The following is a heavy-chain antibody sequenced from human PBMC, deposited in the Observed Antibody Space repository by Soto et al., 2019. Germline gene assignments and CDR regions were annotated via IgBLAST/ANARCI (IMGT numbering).Heavy chain of an antibody. CDR3: ASVWSGYSGAQY. J-gene: IGHJ4*02. D-gene: IGHD3-3*01. Sequence: GGSLRLSCAASGFTFSSYEMIWVRQAPGEGLECLSYITRGGSIIHYADSVKGRFTISRDNAKNSLYLQMNSLRADDSAVYYCASVWSGYSGAQYWGQGTLVTAPQ. CDR1: GFTFSSYE. CDR2: ITRGGSII. V-gene: IGHV3-48*03.